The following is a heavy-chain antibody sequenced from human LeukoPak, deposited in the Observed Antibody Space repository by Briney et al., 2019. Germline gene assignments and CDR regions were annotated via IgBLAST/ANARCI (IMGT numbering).Heavy chain of an antibody. Sequence: GASVKVSCKASGYTFTVFYMHWVRQAPGQGLEWMGWINPNSGGTNYAQKFQGRVTMTRDTSISTVYMELSRLRSDDTAVYYCARSRGYCTGGSCNQFDSWGQGTLVTVSS. V-gene: IGHV1-2*02. D-gene: IGHD2-15*01. CDR2: INPNSGGT. CDR3: ARSRGYCTGGSCNQFDS. CDR1: GYTFTVFY. J-gene: IGHJ4*02.